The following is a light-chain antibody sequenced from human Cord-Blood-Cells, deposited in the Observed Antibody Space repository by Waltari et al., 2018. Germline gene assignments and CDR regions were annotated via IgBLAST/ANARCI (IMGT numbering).Light chain of an antibody. CDR2: EVS. Sequence: QSALTQPASVSASPGQSITISCTGTSSAVGGYNHVSCYQQHPSNAPKLMIYEVSHRPSGVASRFAGSKSGNTASLTISGLQAEDEADYYCSSYTSSSTRVFGGGTKLTVL. J-gene: IGLJ2*01. CDR3: SSYTSSSTRV. CDR1: SSAVGGYNH. V-gene: IGLV2-14*01.